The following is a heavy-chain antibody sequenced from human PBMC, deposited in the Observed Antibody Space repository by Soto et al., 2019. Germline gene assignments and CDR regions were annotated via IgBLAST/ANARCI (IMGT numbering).Heavy chain of an antibody. Sequence: GGSLRLSCAASGFTFSSYAMSWVRQAPGKGLEWVSAISGSGGSTYYADSVKGRFTISRDNSKNTLYLQMNSLRAEDTAVYYCAKDLVTMVRGVMWAFDIWGQGTMVTVSS. V-gene: IGHV3-23*01. CDR3: AKDLVTMVRGVMWAFDI. D-gene: IGHD3-10*01. CDR2: ISGSGGST. CDR1: GFTFSSYA. J-gene: IGHJ3*02.